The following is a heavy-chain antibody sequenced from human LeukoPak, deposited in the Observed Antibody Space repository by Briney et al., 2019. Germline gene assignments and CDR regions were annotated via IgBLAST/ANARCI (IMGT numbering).Heavy chain of an antibody. Sequence: GGSLRLSCAAPGFAFSSYAMSWVRQAPGKGLEWVSAISGSGGSTYYADSVKGRFTISRDNSKNTLYLQMNSLRAEDTAVYYCAKKDIVVVPAAFDYWGQGTLVTVSS. CDR3: AKKDIVVVPAAFDY. D-gene: IGHD2-2*01. CDR2: ISGSGGST. J-gene: IGHJ4*02. CDR1: GFAFSSYA. V-gene: IGHV3-23*01.